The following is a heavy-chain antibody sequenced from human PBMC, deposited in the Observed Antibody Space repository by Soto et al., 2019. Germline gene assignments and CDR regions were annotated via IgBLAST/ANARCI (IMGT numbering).Heavy chain of an antibody. CDR3: AKEAISSGHFDY. CDR2: ISYDGSNK. Sequence: GGSLRPSFPSAGFTFSIYGLHGVRQAPGKGLEWVAVISYDGSNKYYADSVKGRFTISRDNSKNTLYLQMNSLRAEDTAVYYCAKEAISSGHFDYWGQGT. CDR1: GFTFSIYG. J-gene: IGHJ4*02. V-gene: IGHV3-30*18. D-gene: IGHD6-19*01.